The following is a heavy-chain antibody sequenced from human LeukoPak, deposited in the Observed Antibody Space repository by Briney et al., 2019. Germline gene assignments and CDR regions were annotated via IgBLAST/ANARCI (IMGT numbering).Heavy chain of an antibody. CDR2: INPNSGGT. Sequence: GASVKVSCKAFEYTFTSHDINWVRQAAGQGLERMGWINPNSGGTNYAQKFQGRVTMTRDTSISTAYMELSRLRSDDTAVYYCATEYSSSSDFDYWGQGTLVTVSS. V-gene: IGHV1-2*02. J-gene: IGHJ4*02. CDR1: EYTFTSHD. D-gene: IGHD6-6*01. CDR3: ATEYSSSSDFDY.